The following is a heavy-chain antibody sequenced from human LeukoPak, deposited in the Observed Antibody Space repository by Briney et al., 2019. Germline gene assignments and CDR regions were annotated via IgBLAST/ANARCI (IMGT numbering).Heavy chain of an antibody. CDR1: GFTFSDYS. V-gene: IGHV3-21*01. CDR3: ARGLVGY. J-gene: IGHJ4*02. Sequence: PGGSLRLSCAASGFTFSDYSMNWVRQAPGKGLEWVSSISSSSSYIYYVDSVKGRFTISRDNAKKSLYLQMNSLRAEDTAVYYCARGLVGYWGQGTLVTVSS. CDR2: ISSSSSYI. D-gene: IGHD1-26*01.